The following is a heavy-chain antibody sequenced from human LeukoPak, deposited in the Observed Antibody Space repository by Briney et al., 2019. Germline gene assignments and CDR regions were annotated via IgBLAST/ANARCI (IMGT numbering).Heavy chain of an antibody. CDR1: GFDLSSNW. CDR2: IKGDGIST. D-gene: IGHD3-3*01. Sequence: GGSLRLSCAASGFDLSSNWMHWVRHAPGQGLVWVSRIKGDGISTNYADSVKGRFTISRDIAKNTLYLQMNSLRAEDTGGYYCAKDHYWSIDYWGRGTLVTVSS. CDR3: AKDHYWSIDY. J-gene: IGHJ4*02. V-gene: IGHV3-74*01.